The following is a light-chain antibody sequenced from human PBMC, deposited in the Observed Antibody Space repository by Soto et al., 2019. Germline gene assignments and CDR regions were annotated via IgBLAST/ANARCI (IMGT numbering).Light chain of an antibody. Sequence: QAVVTQEPSLTVSPRGTVTLTCGSSTGAVTSGHYPYWFQQKPGQAPRTLIYHTSNKHSWTPARFSGSLLGGKAALTLSGALPEDEADYYCLLYYGDAWVFGGGTKLTVL. CDR3: LLYYGDAWV. V-gene: IGLV7-46*01. CDR2: HTS. CDR1: TGAVTSGHY. J-gene: IGLJ3*02.